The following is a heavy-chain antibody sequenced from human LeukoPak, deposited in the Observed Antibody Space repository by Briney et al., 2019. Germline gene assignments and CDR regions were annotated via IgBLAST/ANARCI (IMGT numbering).Heavy chain of an antibody. Sequence: GGSLRLSCAASGFTVSSNYMSWVRQAPGKGLEWVSFISTSSSYIYYADSVKGRFTISRYNAKNSLYLQMNSLRDEDTGVYYCARTYYYDSSGYIFDYWGQGTLVTVSS. D-gene: IGHD3-22*01. J-gene: IGHJ4*02. CDR1: GFTVSSNY. CDR3: ARTYYYDSSGYIFDY. V-gene: IGHV3-21*04. CDR2: ISTSSSYI.